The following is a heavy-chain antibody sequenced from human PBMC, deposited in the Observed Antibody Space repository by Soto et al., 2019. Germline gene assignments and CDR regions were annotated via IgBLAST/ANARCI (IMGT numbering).Heavy chain of an antibody. Sequence: ASVKVSCKASGYTFTSYAMHWVRQAPGQRLEWMGWINAGNGNTKYSQKFQGRVTITRDTSASTAYMELSSLRSEDTAVYYCARVYDSSGYYAEDYCGHGTLVTVSS. CDR1: GYTFTSYA. CDR3: ARVYDSSGYYAEDY. V-gene: IGHV1-3*01. D-gene: IGHD3-22*01. CDR2: INAGNGNT. J-gene: IGHJ4*01.